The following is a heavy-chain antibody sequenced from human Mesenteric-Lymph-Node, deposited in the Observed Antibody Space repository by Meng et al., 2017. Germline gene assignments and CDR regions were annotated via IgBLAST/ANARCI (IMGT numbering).Heavy chain of an antibody. Sequence: SGPTLVKPTETLTLTCTVSGFSLSNARMGVSWIRQPPGKALEWLAHIFSNDEKSYSTSLKSRLTISKDTSKSQVVLTMTNMDPVDTATYYCARIKSGAAGTGAFDIWGQGTMVTVSS. J-gene: IGHJ3*02. V-gene: IGHV2-26*01. CDR3: ARIKSGAAGTGAFDI. CDR1: GFSLSNARMG. D-gene: IGHD6-13*01. CDR2: IFSNDEK.